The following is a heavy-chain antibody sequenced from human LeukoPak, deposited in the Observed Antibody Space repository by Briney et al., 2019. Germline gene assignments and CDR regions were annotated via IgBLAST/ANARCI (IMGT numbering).Heavy chain of an antibody. Sequence: GGSLRLSCAASGFTFSSYSMNWVRQAPGKGLEWVSSISSSSYIYYADSVKGRFTISRDNAKNSLYLQMNSLRAEDTAVYYCAFLETMVRGGGYYYYMDVWGKGTTVTVSS. CDR3: AFLETMVRGGGYYYYMDV. D-gene: IGHD3-10*01. J-gene: IGHJ6*03. CDR2: ISSSSYI. CDR1: GFTFSSYS. V-gene: IGHV3-21*04.